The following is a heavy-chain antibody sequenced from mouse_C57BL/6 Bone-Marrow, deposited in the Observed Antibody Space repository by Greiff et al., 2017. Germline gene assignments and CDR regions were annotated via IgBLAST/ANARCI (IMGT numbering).Heavy chain of an antibody. CDR1: GFNINDYY. Sequence: EVQLQQSGAELVRPGASVKLSCTASGFNINDYYMHWVKQRPEQGLEWIGRIDPEDGDTEYAPKFQGKATMTADKSSNTAYLQLSSLTSEDTAVYYCTTEGEFVDAMDYWGQGTSVTVSS. CDR3: TTEGEFVDAMDY. CDR2: IDPEDGDT. V-gene: IGHV14-1*01. J-gene: IGHJ4*01.